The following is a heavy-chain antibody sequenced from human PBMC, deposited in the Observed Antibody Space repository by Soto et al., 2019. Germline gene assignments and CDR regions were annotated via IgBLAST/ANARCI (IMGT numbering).Heavy chain of an antibody. V-gene: IGHV2-5*02. CDR1: GFSLSTSGVG. D-gene: IGHD3-9*01. Sequence: QITLKESGPPLVKPTQTLTLTCTFSGFSLSTSGVGVGWIRQPPGKALEWLALIYWDDDKRYSPSLKSRLTITKDTSKHQVVLTMTNMDPVDTATYYCALTPYDILPGFRFDPWGQGTLVTVSS. CDR3: ALTPYDILPGFRFDP. CDR2: IYWDDDK. J-gene: IGHJ5*02.